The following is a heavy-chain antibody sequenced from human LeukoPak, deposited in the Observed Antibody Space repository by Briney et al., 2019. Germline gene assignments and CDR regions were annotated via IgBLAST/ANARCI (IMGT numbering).Heavy chain of an antibody. J-gene: IGHJ5*02. V-gene: IGHV3-23*01. CDR2: LTGSGGAA. Sequence: GGSLTLSCAASGFTFSSYVMFWVREAPGKGLEWVSYLTGSGGAADYADSVEGRFTTSRDNSKNTVYLQMNSLSAEDTAIYYCANDFRYYFGSGTASWGQGTLVTVSS. D-gene: IGHD3-10*01. CDR3: ANDFRYYFGSGTAS. CDR1: GFTFSSYV.